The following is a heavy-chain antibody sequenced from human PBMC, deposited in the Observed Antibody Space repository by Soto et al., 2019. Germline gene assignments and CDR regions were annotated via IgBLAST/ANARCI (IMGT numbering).Heavy chain of an antibody. Sequence: SETLSLTCTVSGGSISSYYWSWIRQPPGKGLEWIGYIYYSGSTNYSPSLKSRVSISVDTSKNQFSLKLSSVTAADTAVYYCGRQISCTIFGGLRTSRWFDHRGQGTLVTGFS. CDR3: GRQISCTIFGGLRTSRWFDH. J-gene: IGHJ5*02. CDR2: IYYSGST. D-gene: IGHD3-3*01. CDR1: GGSISSYY. V-gene: IGHV4-59*08.